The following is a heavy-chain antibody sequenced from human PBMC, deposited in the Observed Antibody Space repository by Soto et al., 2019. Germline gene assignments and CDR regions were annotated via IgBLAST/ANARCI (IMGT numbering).Heavy chain of an antibody. J-gene: IGHJ6*02. D-gene: IGHD4-17*01. V-gene: IGHV4-34*01. CDR2: INPDGAT. CDR1: GGSFSGYY. CDR3: ARVNYGDYYYGMDV. Sequence: SETLSLTCAVYGGSFSGYYWDWIRQPPGKGLEWIGEINPDGATNYTPSLRGRVTISIDTSRNQFSLKLSSVTAADTALYYCARVNYGDYYYGMDVWGQGTTVTVSS.